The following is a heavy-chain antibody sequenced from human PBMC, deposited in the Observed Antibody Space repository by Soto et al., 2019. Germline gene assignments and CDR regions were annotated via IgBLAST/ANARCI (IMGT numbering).Heavy chain of an antibody. CDR2: IYYSGST. J-gene: IGHJ6*03. CDR3: ARVPHSLGYFYYYMDV. Sequence: SETLSLTCTVSGGSISSYYWTWIRQPPGKGLEWIGYIYYSGSTNYNPSLKSRVTISVDTSKNHFSLKLSSVTAADTAVYYCARVPHSLGYFYYYMDVWGKGTTVTVSS. CDR1: GGSISSYY. V-gene: IGHV4-59*01. D-gene: IGHD1-26*01.